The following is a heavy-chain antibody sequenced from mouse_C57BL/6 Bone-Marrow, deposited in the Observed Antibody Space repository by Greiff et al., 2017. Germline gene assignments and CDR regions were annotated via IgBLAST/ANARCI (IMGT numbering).Heavy chain of an antibody. CDR2: IYPSDSET. CDR1: GYTFTSYW. V-gene: IGHV1-61*01. Sequence: QVQLQQPGAELVRPGSSVKLSCKASGYTFTSYWMDWVKQRPGQGLEWIGNIYPSDSETHYNQKFKDKATLTVDKSSSTAYMQLSSLTSEDSAVYYCARQRVHWYFDVWGTGTTVTVSS. J-gene: IGHJ1*03. CDR3: ARQRVHWYFDV.